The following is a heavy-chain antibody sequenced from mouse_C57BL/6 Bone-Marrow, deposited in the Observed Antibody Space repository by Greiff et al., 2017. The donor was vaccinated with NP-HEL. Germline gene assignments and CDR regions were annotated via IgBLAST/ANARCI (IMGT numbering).Heavy chain of an antibody. Sequence: VQLQQPGAALVKPGASVKLSCKASGYTFTSYWLHWLKQRPGQGLEWIGMIPPNRGSTNYIEKFKRKATLTVNKSSSTAYKQLSSLTSEDSAVYYCARGVTGTRDYWGQGTTLTVSS. CDR2: IPPNRGST. J-gene: IGHJ2*01. V-gene: IGHV1-64*01. D-gene: IGHD4-1*01. CDR3: ARGVTGTRDY. CDR1: GYTFTSYW.